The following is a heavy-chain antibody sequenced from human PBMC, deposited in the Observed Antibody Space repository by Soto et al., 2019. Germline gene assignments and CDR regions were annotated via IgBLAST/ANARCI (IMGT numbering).Heavy chain of an antibody. CDR1: EFTFSDHY. CDR2: ISGDSLVT. Sequence: QAQLVASGGGLVKPGGSLRLSCAASEFTFSDHYMSWIRQAPGKGLESVSYISGDSLVTNYADSVKGRFTISRDNARNSLYLQMTSLRVEDMSIYYCASDPRRLDYWGQGTLVTVSS. CDR3: ASDPRRLDY. J-gene: IGHJ4*02. V-gene: IGHV3-11*05.